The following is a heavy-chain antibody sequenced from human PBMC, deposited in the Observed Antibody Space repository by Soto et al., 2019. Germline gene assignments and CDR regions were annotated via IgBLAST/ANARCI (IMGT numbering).Heavy chain of an antibody. V-gene: IGHV3-23*01. CDR2: ISGSGGST. J-gene: IGHJ4*02. CDR3: AKDSRYCSSTSCSLFDY. D-gene: IGHD2-2*01. CDR1: GFTFSSYA. Sequence: GGSLRLSCAASGFTFSSYAMSWVRQAPGKGLEWVSAISGSGGSTYYADSVKGRFTISRDNSKNTLYLQMNSLRAEDTAVYYCAKDSRYCSSTSCSLFDYWGQGTLVTVSS.